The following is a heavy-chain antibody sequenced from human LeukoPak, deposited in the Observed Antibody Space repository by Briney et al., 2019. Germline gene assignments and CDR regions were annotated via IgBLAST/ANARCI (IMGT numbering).Heavy chain of an antibody. CDR1: GGSISSSSYY. Sequence: SETLSLTCTVSGGSISSSSYYWGWIRQPPGKGLEWIGSIYYSGSTNYNPSLKSRVTISVDTSKNQFSLKLSSVTAADTAVYFMVRGVIPYNWFDPWGQGTLVTVSS. V-gene: IGHV4-39*01. CDR2: IYYSGST. CDR3: VRGVIPYNWFDP. D-gene: IGHD3-10*01. J-gene: IGHJ5*02.